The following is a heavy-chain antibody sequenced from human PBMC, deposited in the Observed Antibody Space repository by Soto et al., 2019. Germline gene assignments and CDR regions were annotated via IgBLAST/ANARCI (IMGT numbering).Heavy chain of an antibody. J-gene: IGHJ6*02. CDR1: GGTFSSYA. V-gene: IGHV1-69*13. CDR2: IIPIFGTA. Sequence: SVKVSCKASGGTFSSYAISWVRQAPGQGLEWMGGIIPIFGTANYAQKFQGRVTITADESTSTAYMELSSLRSEDTAVYYCARFEGGAAYYYYYGMDVWGQGTTVTVSS. CDR3: ARFEGGAAYYYYYGMDV. D-gene: IGHD3-16*01.